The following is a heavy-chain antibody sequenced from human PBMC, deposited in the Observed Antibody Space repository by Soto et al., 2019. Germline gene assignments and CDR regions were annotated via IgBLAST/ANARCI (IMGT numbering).Heavy chain of an antibody. V-gene: IGHV1-69*10. Sequence: SVKVSCKASGGTFSSYTISWVRQAPGQGLEWMGGIIPILGIANYAQKFQGRVTITADKSTSTAYMELSSLRSEDTAVYYCAKTNPPSKYNWNDVDWFDPWGQGTLVTVSS. J-gene: IGHJ5*02. CDR2: IIPILGIA. D-gene: IGHD1-20*01. CDR3: AKTNPPSKYNWNDVDWFDP. CDR1: GGTFSSYT.